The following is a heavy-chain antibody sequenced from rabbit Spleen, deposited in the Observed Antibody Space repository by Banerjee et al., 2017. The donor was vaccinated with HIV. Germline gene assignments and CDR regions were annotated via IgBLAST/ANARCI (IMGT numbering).Heavy chain of an antibody. CDR2: IYTASSGNT. V-gene: IGHV1S45*01. Sequence: QEQLVESGGGLVQPEGSLTLTCTASGFSFSSSYYMCWVRQAPGKGLEWIACIYTASSGNTYYASWAKGRFTISKTSSTTVTLQITSLTAADTATYFCARDTASSFSSYGMDLWGPGTLVTVS. J-gene: IGHJ6*01. CDR1: GFSFSSSYY. D-gene: IGHD8-1*01. CDR3: ARDTASSFSSYGMDL.